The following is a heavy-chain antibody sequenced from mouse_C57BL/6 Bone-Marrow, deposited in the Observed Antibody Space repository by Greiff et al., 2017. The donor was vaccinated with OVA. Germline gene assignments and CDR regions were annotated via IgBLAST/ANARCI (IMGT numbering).Heavy chain of an antibody. CDR3: ARPGYGNYGFAY. Sequence: QVQLKESGAELVKPGASVKMSCKASGYTFTTYPIEWMKQNHGKSLEWIGNFHPYNDDTKYNEKFKGKATLTVEKSSSTVYLELSRLTSDDSAVYYCARPGYGNYGFAYWGQGTLVTVSA. CDR1: GYTFTTYP. D-gene: IGHD2-1*01. CDR2: FHPYNDDT. V-gene: IGHV1-47*01. J-gene: IGHJ3*01.